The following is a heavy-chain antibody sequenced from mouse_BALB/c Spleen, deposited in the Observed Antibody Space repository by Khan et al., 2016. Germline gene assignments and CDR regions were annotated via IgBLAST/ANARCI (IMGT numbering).Heavy chain of an antibody. J-gene: IGHJ3*01. CDR3: ARAHYDVDVGMDY. D-gene: IGHD1-1*01. CDR1: GFNIKDTY. CDR2: IDPATGNT. Sequence: VQLQQSGAELVKPGASVKLSCTASGFNIKDTYMHWVKQRPEQGLEWIGRIDPATGNTKYDQKFQGKATITADTSSNTAYLQLSSLTSEDTAVYCCARAHYDVDVGMDYWGQGTLVTVSA. V-gene: IGHV14-3*02.